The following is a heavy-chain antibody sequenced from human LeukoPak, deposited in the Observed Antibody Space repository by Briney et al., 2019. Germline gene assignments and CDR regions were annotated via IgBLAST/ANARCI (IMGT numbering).Heavy chain of an antibody. CDR1: GGSMSSYY. Sequence: SETLSLTCTVSGGSMSSYYWSWIRQPPEKGLEWIGYIYYSGSTNYNPSLKSRVTISVDTSKNQFSLKLSSVTAADTAVYYCPRGDLPASPYYFDYWGQGTLVTVSS. CDR3: PRGDLPASPYYFDY. CDR2: IYYSGST. V-gene: IGHV4-59*01. D-gene: IGHD5/OR15-5a*01. J-gene: IGHJ4*02.